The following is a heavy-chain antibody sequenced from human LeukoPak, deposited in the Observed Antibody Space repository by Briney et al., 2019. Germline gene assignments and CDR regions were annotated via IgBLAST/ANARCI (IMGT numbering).Heavy chain of an antibody. D-gene: IGHD3-3*01. Sequence: ASVKVSXKASGYTFTSYYMHWVRQAPGQGLEWMGIINPSGGSTSYAQKFQGRVTMTRDTSTSTVYMELSSLRSEDTAVYYCARADYDFWSGYPHFDYWGQGTLVTVSS. CDR2: INPSGGST. CDR1: GYTFTSYY. J-gene: IGHJ4*02. V-gene: IGHV1-46*03. CDR3: ARADYDFWSGYPHFDY.